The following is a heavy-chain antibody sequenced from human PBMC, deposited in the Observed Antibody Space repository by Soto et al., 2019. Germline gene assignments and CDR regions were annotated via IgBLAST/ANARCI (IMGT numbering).Heavy chain of an antibody. J-gene: IGHJ6*03. Sequence: SETLSLTCTVSGGSISSYYWSWIRQPPGKGLEWIGYIYYSGSTNYNPSLKSRVTISVDTSKNQFSLKLSSVTAADTAVYYCARGDTNGVCGPVRYYYYMDVWGKGTTVTVSS. V-gene: IGHV4-59*01. CDR3: ARGDTNGVCGPVRYYYYMDV. CDR2: IYYSGST. D-gene: IGHD2-8*01. CDR1: GGSISSYY.